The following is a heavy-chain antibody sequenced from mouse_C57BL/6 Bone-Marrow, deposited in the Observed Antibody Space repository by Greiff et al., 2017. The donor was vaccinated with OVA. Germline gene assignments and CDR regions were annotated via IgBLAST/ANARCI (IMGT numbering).Heavy chain of an antibody. CDR3: ARSYDPLAMDY. CDR2: INYDGSST. Sequence: DVHLVESEGGLVQPGSSMKLSCTASGFTFSDYYMAWVRQVPEKGLEWVANINYDGSSTYYLDSLKSRFIISRDNAKNILYLQMSSLKSEDTATYYCARSYDPLAMDYWGQGTSVTVSS. D-gene: IGHD2-3*01. V-gene: IGHV5-16*01. CDR1: GFTFSDYY. J-gene: IGHJ4*01.